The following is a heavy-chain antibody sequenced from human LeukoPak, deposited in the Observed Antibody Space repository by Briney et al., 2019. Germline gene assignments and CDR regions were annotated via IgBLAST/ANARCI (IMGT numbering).Heavy chain of an antibody. CDR1: GGSISSYY. D-gene: IGHD3-10*01. CDR2: IYYSGST. CDR3: ARYHPWNYGSGSYYNVRYFDY. V-gene: IGHV4-59*01. Sequence: SETLSLTCTVSGGSISSYYWSWIRQPPGKGLEWIGYIYYSGSTNYNPSLKSRVTISVDTSKNQFSLKLSSVTAADTAVYYCARYHPWNYGSGSYYNVRYFDYWGQGTLVTVSS. J-gene: IGHJ4*02.